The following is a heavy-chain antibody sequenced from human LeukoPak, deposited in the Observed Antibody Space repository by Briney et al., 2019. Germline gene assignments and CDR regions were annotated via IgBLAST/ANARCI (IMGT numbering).Heavy chain of an antibody. D-gene: IGHD4-17*01. CDR3: AKGGASVTRYVDY. J-gene: IGHJ4*02. V-gene: IGHV3-30*18. CDR2: MSNSGENT. CDR1: GFTFSSYS. Sequence: GGTLRLSCAASGFTFSSYSMQWVRQTPGKGLEWVGIMSNSGENTFYGEAVKGRFTISRDNSQNTLYLQMNSLRPEDTAVYYCAKGGASVTRYVDYWGQGTLVTVSS.